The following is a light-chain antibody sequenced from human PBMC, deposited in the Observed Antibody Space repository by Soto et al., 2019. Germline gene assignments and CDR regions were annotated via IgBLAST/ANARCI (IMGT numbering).Light chain of an antibody. Sequence: QSVLTQPPSVSGAPGQRVTISSTGSSSNIGAGYDVHWYQQLPGTAPKLLIYGNSNRPSGVPDRFSGSKSGTSASLAITGLQAEDEADYYCQSYDSSLSGWGVFGTGTKVTVL. J-gene: IGLJ1*01. CDR2: GNS. CDR3: QSYDSSLSGWGV. CDR1: SSNIGAGYD. V-gene: IGLV1-40*01.